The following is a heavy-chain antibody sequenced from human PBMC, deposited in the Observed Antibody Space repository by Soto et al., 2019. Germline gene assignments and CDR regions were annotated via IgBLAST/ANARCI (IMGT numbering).Heavy chain of an antibody. Sequence: GGSLRLSCDASGFTFDDYAMHEVRQTPGKGLEWVSGISWNGDTMVYADSVRGRFTISRDNSKNSVYLQMTSLRREDTAIYYCAKDSGRYDFYALAVWGQGTTVTVSS. CDR2: ISWNGDTM. CDR3: AKDSGRYDFYALAV. D-gene: IGHD3-3*01. CDR1: GFTFDDYA. V-gene: IGHV3-9*01. J-gene: IGHJ6*02.